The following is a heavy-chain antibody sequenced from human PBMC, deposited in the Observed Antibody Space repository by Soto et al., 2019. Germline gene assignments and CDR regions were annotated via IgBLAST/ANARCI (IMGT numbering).Heavy chain of an antibody. CDR3: CVIKRRDQYSTSGYWFDP. J-gene: IGHJ5*02. D-gene: IGHD4-4*01. V-gene: IGHV3-15*01. CDR1: VFTFSHAW. Sequence: RGSLRLSCAASVFTFSHAWMSWGRQAPGKGLEWVGRIKSKADGETKDYGAPVRGRFTISRDDSQDILYLHMNSLRIEDTAVYYCCVIKRRDQYSTSGYWFDPWGPGTLVTVPS. CDR2: IKSKADGETK.